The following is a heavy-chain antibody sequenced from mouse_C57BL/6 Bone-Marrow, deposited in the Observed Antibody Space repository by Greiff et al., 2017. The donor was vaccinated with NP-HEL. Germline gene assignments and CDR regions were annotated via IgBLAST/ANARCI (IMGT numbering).Heavy chain of an antibody. CDR3: AKQGDYGPWFAY. CDR1: GFSLTSYG. J-gene: IGHJ3*01. V-gene: IGHV2-9*01. Sequence: VQLKESGPGLVAPSQSLSITCTVSGFSLTSYGVDWVRQPPGKGLEWLGVIWGGGSPNYNSALMSRLSISTDNSKSQVFLKMNSLQTDATAMYYCAKQGDYGPWFAYWGQGTLVTVSA. D-gene: IGHD1-1*02. CDR2: IWGGGSP.